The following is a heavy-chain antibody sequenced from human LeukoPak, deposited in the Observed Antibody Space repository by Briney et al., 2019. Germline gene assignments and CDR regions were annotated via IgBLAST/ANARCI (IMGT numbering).Heavy chain of an antibody. CDR2: TRNKANSYTT. V-gene: IGHV3-72*01. Sequence: GGSLRLSCAASGFTFSDHYMDWVRQAPGKGLEWVGRTRNKANSYTTEYAASVKGRFTISRDDSKNSLYLQMNSLKTEDTAVYYCASWPGAWYGEDSWGQGTRVTVSS. D-gene: IGHD3-10*01. CDR3: ASWPGAWYGEDS. CDR1: GFTFSDHY. J-gene: IGHJ4*02.